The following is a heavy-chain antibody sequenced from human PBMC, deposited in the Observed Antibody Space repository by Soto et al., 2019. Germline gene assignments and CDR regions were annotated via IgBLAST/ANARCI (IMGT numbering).Heavy chain of an antibody. CDR1: GFTFSNHA. D-gene: IGHD2-21*01. J-gene: IGHJ4*02. Sequence: EVQLLESGGGLVQPGGSLRLSCTASGFTFSNHAMSWVRQAPGKGLEWVSAISGAGNSASHAHSVQGRFIISRDNSKNTLFLQMNSLRAEDTATYYCAKNDCGTITCQLVDQWGQGTLVTVSS. CDR2: ISGAGNSA. V-gene: IGHV3-23*01. CDR3: AKNDCGTITCQLVDQ.